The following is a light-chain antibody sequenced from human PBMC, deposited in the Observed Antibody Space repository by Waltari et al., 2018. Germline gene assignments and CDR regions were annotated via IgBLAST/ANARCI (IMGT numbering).Light chain of an antibody. CDR2: DVS. Sequence: QSALTQPASVSGSPGQSITISCAGTSSDVGGYDSVSWYQQHPGKAPKLMIYDVSNRPSGVSSRVSGSKSGNTASLTISGLQAEDEANYYCSSYTTSITLVFGGGTKLTVL. CDR1: SSDVGGYDS. V-gene: IGLV2-14*03. CDR3: SSYTTSITLV. J-gene: IGLJ2*01.